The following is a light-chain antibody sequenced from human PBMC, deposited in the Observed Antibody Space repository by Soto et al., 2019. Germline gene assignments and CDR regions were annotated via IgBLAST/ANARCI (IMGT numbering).Light chain of an antibody. CDR3: QQRSSRWT. CDR2: DAS. J-gene: IGKJ1*01. V-gene: IGKV3-11*01. Sequence: EIVLTQSPDTLSLSPGERATLSCRASQSVSNYLAWYQQKPGQAPRLLIYDASNRATGIPARFSGSGSGTDFTLTISGLEPEDFAVYYCQQRSSRWTFGQGTKVEIK. CDR1: QSVSNY.